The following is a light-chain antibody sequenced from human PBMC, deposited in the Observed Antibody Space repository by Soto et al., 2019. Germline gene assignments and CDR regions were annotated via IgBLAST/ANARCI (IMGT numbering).Light chain of an antibody. CDR3: QQYNNWPGT. J-gene: IGKJ1*01. CDR2: GAS. CDR1: QSLNRD. Sequence: EIVLTQSPVTQSLSPGQRPTLSCXASQSLNRDLAWYQQKPGQSPRLLIFGASIRATGIPARFSGSGSGTEFTLTIGSLQSEDCVLYYCQQYNNWPGTFGQGTKVDNK. V-gene: IGKV3-15*01.